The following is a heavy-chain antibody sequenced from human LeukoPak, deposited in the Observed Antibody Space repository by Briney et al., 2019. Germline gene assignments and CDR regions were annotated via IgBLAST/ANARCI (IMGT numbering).Heavy chain of an antibody. CDR1: GYTLTELS. CDR3: ARGQEYSYELDS. Sequence: ASVKVSCKVSGYTLTELSMHWVRQAPGQGLEWMGIINPSGGSTTYAQKFQGRITMTRDTSTYTVYMELSSLRSEDTATYYCARGQEYSYELDSWGQGTLVTVSP. D-gene: IGHD5-18*01. CDR2: INPSGGST. V-gene: IGHV1-46*01. J-gene: IGHJ4*02.